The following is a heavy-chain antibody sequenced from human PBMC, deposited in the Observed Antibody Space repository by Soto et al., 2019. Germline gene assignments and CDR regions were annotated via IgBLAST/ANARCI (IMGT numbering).Heavy chain of an antibody. J-gene: IGHJ5*02. D-gene: IGHD6-6*01. CDR1: GGTFSSYT. CDR3: ARDSTQYSSSRFWWFDP. Sequence: QVQLVQSGAEVKKPGSSVKVSCKASGGTFSSYTISWVRQAPGQGLEWMGRIIPILGIANYPQKFQGRVTITADKSTSTAYMELSSLGSEDTAVYYRARDSTQYSSSRFWWFDPWGQGTLVTVSS. CDR2: IIPILGIA. V-gene: IGHV1-69*08.